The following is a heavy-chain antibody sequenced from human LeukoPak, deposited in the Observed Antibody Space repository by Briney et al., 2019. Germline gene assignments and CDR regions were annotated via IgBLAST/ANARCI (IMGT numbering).Heavy chain of an antibody. Sequence: GGSLRLSCAASGFTLSYYWMTWVRRAPGKGLEWVANIMQDGSEKYYVDSVKGRFTVSRDNAKNSLYLQMNSLRAEDTAVYYCARHSAGYTTFFDYWGQGTLVTVSS. J-gene: IGHJ4*02. D-gene: IGHD5-24*01. CDR2: IMQDGSEK. CDR1: GFTLSYYW. CDR3: ARHSAGYTTFFDY. V-gene: IGHV3-7*04.